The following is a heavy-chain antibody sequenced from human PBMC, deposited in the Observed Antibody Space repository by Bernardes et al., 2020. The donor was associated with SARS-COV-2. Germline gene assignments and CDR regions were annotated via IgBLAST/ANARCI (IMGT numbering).Heavy chain of an antibody. D-gene: IGHD2-21*01. V-gene: IGHV4-59*01. CDR3: ARGKMTVIQGVIPQLDL. Sequence: SETLSLTCTVSGDSISGYHWNWIRQPPGKGLEWIRHIFGSGSSKYSPSLESRVTISVDTSKNQFSLKLSSVTAADTAVYYCARGKMTVIQGVIPQLDLWGRGTLVTVSA. J-gene: IGHJ2*01. CDR1: GDSISGYH. CDR2: IFGSGSS.